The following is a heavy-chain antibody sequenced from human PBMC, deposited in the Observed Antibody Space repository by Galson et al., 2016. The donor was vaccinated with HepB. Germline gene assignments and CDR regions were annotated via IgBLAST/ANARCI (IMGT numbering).Heavy chain of an antibody. V-gene: IGHV3-23*01. D-gene: IGHD6-13*01. CDR3: AILPEYSSSWYFF. Sequence: SLRLSCAVSGLTFRSYAMNWVRQAPGKGLEWVSAISANAGSTYYAGSVKGRFSISRDNSKNTVNLQMNSLRVEDTAVYYCAILPEYSSSWYFFWGQGTLVTVSS. J-gene: IGHJ4*02. CDR1: GLTFRSYA. CDR2: ISANAGST.